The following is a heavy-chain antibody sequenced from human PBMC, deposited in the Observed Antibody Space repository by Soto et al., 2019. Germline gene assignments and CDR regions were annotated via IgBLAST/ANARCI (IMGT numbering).Heavy chain of an antibody. CDR3: ARRSPAQKPWYYGMDV. D-gene: IGHD2-15*01. Sequence: GSLRLSCAASGFTFSSYEMNWVRQAPGKGLEWVSYISSSGSTIYYADSVKGRFTISRDNAKNSLYLQMNSLRAEDTAVYYCARRSPAQKPWYYGMDVWGQGTTVTVS. J-gene: IGHJ6*02. CDR2: ISSSGSTI. CDR1: GFTFSSYE. V-gene: IGHV3-48*03.